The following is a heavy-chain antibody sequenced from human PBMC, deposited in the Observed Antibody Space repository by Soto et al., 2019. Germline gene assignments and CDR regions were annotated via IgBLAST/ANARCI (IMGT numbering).Heavy chain of an antibody. CDR2: IYYTGST. CDR3: ARGRHCTSTSCFGFPSIWFDP. D-gene: IGHD2-2*01. J-gene: IGHJ5*02. Sequence: PSETLSLTCTVSGRPITGDYWGWIRQPPGKALEYIYYTGSTRYNPSLTSRVTISLDTSREQFSLKLTSVTAADTAVYYCARGRHCTSTSCFGFPSIWFDPWGQGTLVTVSS. V-gene: IGHV4-59*01. CDR1: GRPITGDY.